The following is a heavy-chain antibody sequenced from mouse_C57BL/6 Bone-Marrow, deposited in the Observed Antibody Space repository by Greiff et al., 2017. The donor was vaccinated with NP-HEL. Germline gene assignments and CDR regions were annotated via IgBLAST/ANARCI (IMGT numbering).Heavy chain of an antibody. CDR3: AREGGCDY. Sequence: EVKLVESGGGLVKPGGSLKLSCAASGFTFSDYGMHWVRQAPEKGLEWVAYISSGSSTIYYADKVKGRFTISRDNAKNTLFLQMTSLRSEDTAMYYCAREGGCDYWGQGTSVTVSS. CDR2: ISSGSSTI. V-gene: IGHV5-17*01. CDR1: GFTFSDYG. J-gene: IGHJ4*01.